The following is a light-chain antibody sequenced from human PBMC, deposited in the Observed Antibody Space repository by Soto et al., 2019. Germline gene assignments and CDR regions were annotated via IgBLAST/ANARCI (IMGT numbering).Light chain of an antibody. CDR2: DAS. V-gene: IGKV3-11*01. CDR1: QSVSTY. Sequence: EIVLTQSPATLSLSPGERATLSCRASQSVSTYLAWYQHKPGQAPRLLIYDASNRATGIPARFSGSGSGTDFTLTISSLELEDFAVYFCQQRSNWYSFGQGTKLEIK. J-gene: IGKJ2*01. CDR3: QQRSNWYS.